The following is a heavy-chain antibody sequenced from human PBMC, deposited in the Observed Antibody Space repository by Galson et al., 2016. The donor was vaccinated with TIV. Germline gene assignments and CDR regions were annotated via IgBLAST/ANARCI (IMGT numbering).Heavy chain of an antibody. Sequence: ETLSLTCTVSGGSVSSSTYFWAWVRQPPGEGLEWIGTVYYDGTTYTNPSLKSPVTLSVDSSKHQISLKMSSVPAADTAIYFCARHGPWSFYFDFWGQGTLVTVSS. CDR1: GGSVSSSTYF. D-gene: IGHD3-16*02. J-gene: IGHJ4*02. V-gene: IGHV4-39*01. CDR2: VYYDGTT. CDR3: ARHGPWSFYFDF.